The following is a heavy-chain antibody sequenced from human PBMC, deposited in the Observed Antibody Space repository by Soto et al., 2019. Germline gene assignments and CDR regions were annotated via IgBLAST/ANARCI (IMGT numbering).Heavy chain of an antibody. V-gene: IGHV3-21*01. D-gene: IGHD6-19*01. CDR3: ARDTEYSSGWTGEYFQH. CDR2: ISSSSSYI. Sequence: EVQLVESGGGLVKPGGSLRLSCAASGFTFSSYSMNWVRQAPGKGLEWVSSISSSSSYIYYADSVKGRFTISRDNAKNSLYLQMNSLRAEDTAVYYCARDTEYSSGWTGEYFQHWGQGTLVTVSS. J-gene: IGHJ1*01. CDR1: GFTFSSYS.